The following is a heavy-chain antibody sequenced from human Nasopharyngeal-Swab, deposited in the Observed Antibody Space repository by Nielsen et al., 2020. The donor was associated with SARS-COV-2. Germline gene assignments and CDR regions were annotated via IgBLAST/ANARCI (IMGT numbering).Heavy chain of an antibody. CDR2: ISYSGST. CDR1: GGSINPYY. V-gene: IGHV4-59*08. D-gene: IGHD1-7*01. Sequence: SETLSLTCTVSGGSINPYYWSWIRQPPGKGLEWIGHISYSGSTHYDPSFRSRVTMSVDTSKNQFSLKLTSVTAADTAVYYCVRHEGGTTLDYWGRGTLVTVSS. J-gene: IGHJ4*02. CDR3: VRHEGGTTLDY.